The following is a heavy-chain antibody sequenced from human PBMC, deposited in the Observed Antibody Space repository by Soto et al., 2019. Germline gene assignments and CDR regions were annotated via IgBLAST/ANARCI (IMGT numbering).Heavy chain of an antibody. Sequence: EVQLVESGGGLVQPGGSLRLSCAASGFTFSSYWMTWVRQAPGKGLEWVAYMKHDGSDKYYVDSMKGRFTISRDNAKNSLYLQMNSLRAEDTAVYYCARVRVGSGWSFDYWGQGTLVTVSS. CDR1: GFTFSSYW. J-gene: IGHJ4*02. V-gene: IGHV3-7*01. CDR2: MKHDGSDK. CDR3: ARVRVGSGWSFDY. D-gene: IGHD6-19*01.